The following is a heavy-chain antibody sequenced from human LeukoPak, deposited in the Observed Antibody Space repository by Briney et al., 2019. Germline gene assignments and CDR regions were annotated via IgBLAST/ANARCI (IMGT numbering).Heavy chain of an antibody. V-gene: IGHV3-23*01. CDR3: ARHDGSSFIYYVDH. Sequence: GGSLRLSCTASGFTFSSHAMTWVRQTAGMGLQWVSSITGSGSGAYYADSVKGRVTVSRDNSKNTLFLQMSSLRAEDTALYYCARHDGSSFIYYVDHWGQGALVTVSS. CDR2: ITGSGSGA. J-gene: IGHJ4*02. D-gene: IGHD1-26*01. CDR1: GFTFSSHA.